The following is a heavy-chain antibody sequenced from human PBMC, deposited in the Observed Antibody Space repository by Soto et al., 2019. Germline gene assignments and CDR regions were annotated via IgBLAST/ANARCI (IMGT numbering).Heavy chain of an antibody. CDR1: GGTFSSYA. D-gene: IGHD5-12*01. Sequence: GASVKVSCKASGGTFSSYAISWVRQAPGQGLEWMGGIIPIFGTANYAQKFQGRVTITADESTSTAYMELSSLRSEDTAVYCCARRDGYNSHDYWGQGTLVTVYS. J-gene: IGHJ4*02. CDR2: IIPIFGTA. CDR3: ARRDGYNSHDY. V-gene: IGHV1-69*13.